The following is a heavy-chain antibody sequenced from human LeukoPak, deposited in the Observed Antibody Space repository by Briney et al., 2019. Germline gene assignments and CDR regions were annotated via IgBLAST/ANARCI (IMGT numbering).Heavy chain of an antibody. CDR3: ARGYGDFRVEGRYFHS. D-gene: IGHD4-17*01. CDR1: DGSITNYD. CDR2: VHYSGTA. V-gene: IGHV4-59*01. J-gene: IGHJ4*02. Sequence: SETLSLTCTVSDGSITNYDWSWVRQPPGKGLEFIGHVHYSGTANYNPSLRSRVTISIDTSKKYFFLKLKSVTAADTAVYYCARGYGDFRVEGRYFHSWGQGTLVTVSS.